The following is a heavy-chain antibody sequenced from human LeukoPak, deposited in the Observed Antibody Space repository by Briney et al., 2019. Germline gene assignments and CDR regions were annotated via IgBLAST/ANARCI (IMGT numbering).Heavy chain of an antibody. J-gene: IGHJ6*02. CDR3: ARRLGYCTNGVCYTFTRRYDYYYYGMDV. Sequence: KPSETLSLTCAVYGGSFSGYYWSWIRQPPGKGLEWIGEINHSGSTNYNPSLKSRVTISVDTSKNQFSLKLSSVTAADTAVYYCARRLGYCTNGVCYTFTRRYDYYYYGMDVWGQGTTVTVSS. CDR1: GGSFSGYY. V-gene: IGHV4-34*01. D-gene: IGHD2-8*01. CDR2: INHSGST.